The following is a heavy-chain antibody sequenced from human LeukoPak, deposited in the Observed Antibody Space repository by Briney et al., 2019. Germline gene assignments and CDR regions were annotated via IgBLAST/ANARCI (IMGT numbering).Heavy chain of an antibody. CDR2: ISAYNGNT. D-gene: IGHD6-13*01. CDR1: GYTFTGYY. CDR3: ASIAAAGDYFDY. Sequence: WASVKVSCKASGYTFTGYYMHWVRQAPGQGLEWMGWISAYNGNTNYAQKLQGRVTMTTDTSTSIAYMELRSLRSDDTAVYYCASIAAAGDYFDYWGQGTLVTVSS. J-gene: IGHJ4*02. V-gene: IGHV1-18*04.